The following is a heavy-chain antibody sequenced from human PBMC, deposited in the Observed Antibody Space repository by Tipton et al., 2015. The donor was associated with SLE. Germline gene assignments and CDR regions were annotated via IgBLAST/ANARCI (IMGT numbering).Heavy chain of an antibody. CDR1: GFNFSDYD. Sequence: QVQLVQSGGGVVQPGRSLRLSCAASGFNFSDYDMYWVRQAPGKGLEWVTFIWYDESDTYYADSVQGRFTISRDNSKNTMYLQMNSLRVEDTATYYCATDGVAHSMDVWGQGTTVTVSS. J-gene: IGHJ6*02. CDR2: IWYDESDT. CDR3: ATDGVAHSMDV. D-gene: IGHD3-3*01. V-gene: IGHV3-33*03.